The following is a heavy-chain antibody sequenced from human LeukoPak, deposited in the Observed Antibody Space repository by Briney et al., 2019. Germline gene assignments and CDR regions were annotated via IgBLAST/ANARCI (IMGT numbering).Heavy chain of an antibody. CDR1: GFTFRTYG. V-gene: IGHV3-30*02. Sequence: GGSLRLSCAASGFTFRTYGMHWVRQAPGKGLEWVAFIRYDGSNKYYADSVKGRFTISRDNSKSTLYLQMNSLRAEDTAVYYCARVLRYFDWSPGGDYWGQGTLVTVSS. D-gene: IGHD3-9*01. CDR2: IRYDGSNK. CDR3: ARVLRYFDWSPGGDY. J-gene: IGHJ4*02.